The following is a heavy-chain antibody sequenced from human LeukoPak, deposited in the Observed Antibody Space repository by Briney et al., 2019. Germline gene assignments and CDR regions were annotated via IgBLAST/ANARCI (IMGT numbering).Heavy chain of an antibody. CDR1: GGTFSSYA. V-gene: IGHV1-46*01. J-gene: IGHJ4*02. D-gene: IGHD2-15*01. CDR2: INPSGGST. CDR3: ARAMLVVAATGDFDY. Sequence: ASVKVSCKASGGTFSSYAISWVRQAPGQGLEWMGIINPSGGSTSYAQKFQGRVTMTRDTSTSTVYMELSSLRSEDTAVYYCARAMLVVAATGDFDYWGQGTLVTVSS.